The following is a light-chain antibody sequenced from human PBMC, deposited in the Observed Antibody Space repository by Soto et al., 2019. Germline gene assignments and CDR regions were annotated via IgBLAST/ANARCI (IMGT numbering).Light chain of an antibody. CDR3: SSYTISTTYV. Sequence: QSALTQPASVSGSPGQSITISCTGTSNDVGLYNYVSWYQQHPGKAPKLMIYDVTERPSGVSNRFSGSKSGNTASLTISGLQAEDEGDYYCSSYTISTTYVFGTGTKVTV. V-gene: IGLV2-14*03. J-gene: IGLJ1*01. CDR1: SNDVGLYNY. CDR2: DVT.